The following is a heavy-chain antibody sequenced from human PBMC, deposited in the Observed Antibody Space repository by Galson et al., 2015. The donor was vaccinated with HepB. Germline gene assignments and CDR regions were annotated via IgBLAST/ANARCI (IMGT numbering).Heavy chain of an antibody. V-gene: IGHV1-3*01. D-gene: IGHD3-10*01. CDR3: ARGGGLWLGDIDY. J-gene: IGHJ4*02. CDR1: GYVLNDYA. Sequence: SVKVSCKASGYVLNDYAMHWVRQAPGQGLEWMGWINAGNVNTKYSHRFQDRLTITWDTSASTAYMELSSLTSEDTSVYYCARGGGLWLGDIDYWGQGTLVTVSS. CDR2: INAGNVNT.